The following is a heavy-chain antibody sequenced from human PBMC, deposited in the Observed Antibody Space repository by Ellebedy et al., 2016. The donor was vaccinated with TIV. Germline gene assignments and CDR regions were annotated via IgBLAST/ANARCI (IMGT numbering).Heavy chain of an antibody. CDR3: ARDGGSYSDFDY. CDR1: GYTFTGYY. D-gene: IGHD1-26*01. V-gene: IGHV1-2*04. Sequence: AASVKVSCKASGYTFTGYYMHWARQAPGQGLEWMGWINPNSGGTNYAQKFQGWVTMTRDTSISTAYMELSRLRSDDTAVYHCARDGGSYSDFDYWGQGTLVTVSS. J-gene: IGHJ4*02. CDR2: INPNSGGT.